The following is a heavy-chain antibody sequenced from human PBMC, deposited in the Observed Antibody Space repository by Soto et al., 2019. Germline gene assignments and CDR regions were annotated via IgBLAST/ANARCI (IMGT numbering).Heavy chain of an antibody. CDR1: GYTFTSYG. Sequence: QVHLVQSGAEVKKPGASVKVSCKASGYTFTSYGITWVRQAPGQGLEWMGWISAHNGNTDYAQKLQGRVIVTRDSATITAYMELKSLITVDTAVYYCARGRYGDNLGQVSLVTVSS. V-gene: IGHV1-18*01. CDR3: ARGRYGDN. D-gene: IGHD1-1*01. CDR2: ISAHNGNT. J-gene: IGHJ4*02.